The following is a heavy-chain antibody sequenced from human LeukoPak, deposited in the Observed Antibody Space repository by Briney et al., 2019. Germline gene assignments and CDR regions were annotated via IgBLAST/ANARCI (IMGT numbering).Heavy chain of an antibody. CDR3: ARVHYDFWSGYYRD. J-gene: IGHJ4*02. D-gene: IGHD3-3*01. CDR1: GFTFSSYA. V-gene: IGHV3-30-3*01. CDR2: ISYDGSNK. Sequence: PGGSLRLSCAASGFTFSSYAMHWVRQAPGKGLEWVAVISYDGSNKYYADSVKGRFTISRDNSKNTLYLQMNSLRAEDTAVYYCARVHYDFWSGYYRDWGQGTLVTVSS.